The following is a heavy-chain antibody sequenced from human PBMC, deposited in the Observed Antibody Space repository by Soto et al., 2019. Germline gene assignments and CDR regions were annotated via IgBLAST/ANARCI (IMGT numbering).Heavy chain of an antibody. CDR2: INHSGST. Sequence: QVQLQQWGAGLLKPSETLSLTCAVYGGSFSGYYWSWIRQPPGKGLEWIGEINHSGSTNYNPSLKSRVTRSVDTSKNQFSLKLSSVTAADTAVYYCARGQIDRRIQRPYPRNYYYYGMDVWGQGTTVTVSS. CDR1: GGSFSGYY. D-gene: IGHD5-18*01. CDR3: ARGQIDRRIQRPYPRNYYYYGMDV. J-gene: IGHJ6*02. V-gene: IGHV4-34*01.